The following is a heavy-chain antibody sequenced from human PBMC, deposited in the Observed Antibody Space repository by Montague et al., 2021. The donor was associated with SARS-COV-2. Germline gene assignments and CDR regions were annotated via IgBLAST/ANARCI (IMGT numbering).Heavy chain of an antibody. Sequence: SKTLSLTCTVSGGSVTSGDYYWTWIRQPPGKGLEWIGYIYNTGRTNYNPSLKSRVTISMDTSKNQFSLKVDSVSAADTAVYYCATEMPAYDVFDTWGQGTMVTVSS. CDR1: GGSVTSGDYY. V-gene: IGHV4-61*08. CDR3: ATEMPAYDVFDT. CDR2: IYNTGRT. J-gene: IGHJ3*02. D-gene: IGHD2-2*01.